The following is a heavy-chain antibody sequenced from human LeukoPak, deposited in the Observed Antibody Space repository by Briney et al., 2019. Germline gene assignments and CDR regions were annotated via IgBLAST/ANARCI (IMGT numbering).Heavy chain of an antibody. V-gene: IGHV3-7*01. J-gene: IGHJ4*02. Sequence: PGGSLRLSCAASGSTFSAYWMTWVRQAPGKGLEWLANINEGANVKFYVDSVKGRFIISRDNTKNSLYLQMSILRAEDTALYYCARVGKNGWDFDHWGQGTLVTVSS. CDR2: INEGANVK. D-gene: IGHD6-19*01. CDR1: GSTFSAYW. CDR3: ARVGKNGWDFDH.